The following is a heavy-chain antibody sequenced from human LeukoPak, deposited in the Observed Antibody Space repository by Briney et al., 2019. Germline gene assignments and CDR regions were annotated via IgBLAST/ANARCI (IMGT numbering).Heavy chain of an antibody. CDR1: GFSFTTYW. Sequence: QPGGSLRPSCAASGFSFTTYWMSWVRQAPGKGLEWVANIKEDGTERYYVDSVKGRFTISRDNAKSSLFLQMNSLRAEDTAVYYCGSGAGIGHYWGQGTLVTVSS. D-gene: IGHD2-21*01. CDR2: IKEDGTER. V-gene: IGHV3-7*01. CDR3: GSGAGIGHY. J-gene: IGHJ4*02.